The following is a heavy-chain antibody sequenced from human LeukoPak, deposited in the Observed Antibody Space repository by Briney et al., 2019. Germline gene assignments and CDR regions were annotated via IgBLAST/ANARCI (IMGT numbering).Heavy chain of an antibody. CDR3: ARRAGAYSHPYDY. CDR2: ISSSSSYI. CDR1: GFTFSSYS. Sequence: PGGSLRLSCAASGFTFSSYSMNWVRQAPGKGLEWVSSISSSSSYIYYADSVKGRFTISRDNAKNSLYLQMNSLRAEDTAVYYCARRAGAYSHPYDYWGQGALVTVSS. J-gene: IGHJ4*02. V-gene: IGHV3-21*01. D-gene: IGHD4/OR15-4a*01.